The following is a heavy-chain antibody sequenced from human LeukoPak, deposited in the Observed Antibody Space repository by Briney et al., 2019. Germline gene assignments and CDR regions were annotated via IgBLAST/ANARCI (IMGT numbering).Heavy chain of an antibody. CDR1: GFTFSSYD. CDR3: ARAIMVSDAFDI. Sequence: PGGSLRLSCAASGFTFSSYDMHWVRQATGKGLEWVSAIGTAGDTYYPGSVKGRFTISRENAKNSLYLQMNSLRAGDTAVYYCARAIMVSDAFDIWGQGTMVTVSS. J-gene: IGHJ3*02. CDR2: IGTAGDT. D-gene: IGHD2-8*01. V-gene: IGHV3-13*01.